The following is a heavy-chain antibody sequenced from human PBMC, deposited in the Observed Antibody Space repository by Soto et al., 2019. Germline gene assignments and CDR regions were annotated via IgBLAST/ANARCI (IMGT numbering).Heavy chain of an antibody. D-gene: IGHD4-17*01. CDR2: IYYSGST. CDR1: GGSISSSSYY. J-gene: IGHJ4*02. CDR3: ARNLNDYGDYYFDY. V-gene: IGHV4-39*01. Sequence: QLQLQESGPGLVKPSETLSLTCTVSGGSISSSSYYWGWIRQPPGKGLEWIGSIYYSGSTYYNPSLKSRVTISVDTSKNQFSLKLSSVTAADTAVYYCARNLNDYGDYYFDYWGQGTLVTVSS.